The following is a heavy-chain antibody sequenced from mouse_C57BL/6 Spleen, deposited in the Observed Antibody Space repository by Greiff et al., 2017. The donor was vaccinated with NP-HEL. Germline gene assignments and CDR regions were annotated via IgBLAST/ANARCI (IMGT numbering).Heavy chain of an antibody. V-gene: IGHV1-22*01. CDR2: INPNNGGT. CDR1: GYTFTDYN. CDR3: ARRGIFYDYDGDY. J-gene: IGHJ2*01. D-gene: IGHD2-4*01. Sequence: VQLQQSGPELVKPGASVKMSCKASGYTFTDYNMHWVKQSHGKSLEWIGYINPNNGGTSYNQKFKGKATLTVNKSSSTAYMELRSLTSEVSAVYYCARRGIFYDYDGDYWGQGTTLTVSS.